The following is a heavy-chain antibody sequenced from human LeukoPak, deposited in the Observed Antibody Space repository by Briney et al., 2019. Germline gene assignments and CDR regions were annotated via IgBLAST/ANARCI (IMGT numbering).Heavy chain of an antibody. V-gene: IGHV4-59*12. J-gene: IGHJ4*02. CDR2: IHDSGST. CDR3: ATRATDGPL. D-gene: IGHD5-24*01. CDR1: GGSISSYY. Sequence: SETLSLTCIVSGGSISSYYWSWIRQPPGKGLEWIGEIHDSGSTNYNPSLKSRVTISVDKSKKQFSLNLTSVTAADTAVYYCATRATDGPLWGQGTLVTVSS.